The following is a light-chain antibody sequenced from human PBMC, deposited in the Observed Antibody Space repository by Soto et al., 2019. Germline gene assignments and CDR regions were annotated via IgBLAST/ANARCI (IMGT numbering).Light chain of an antibody. J-gene: IGKJ5*01. CDR1: QSIRSN. CDR2: GAS. Sequence: EIVMTQSPPTLSVSPGERAALSCRASQSIRSNLAWYQQKPGQAPRLLIYGASTRATGIPARFSGSGSGTEFTLTISSLQSEDFAVYYCQQYNNWPAITFGQGTRLEMK. V-gene: IGKV3D-15*01. CDR3: QQYNNWPAIT.